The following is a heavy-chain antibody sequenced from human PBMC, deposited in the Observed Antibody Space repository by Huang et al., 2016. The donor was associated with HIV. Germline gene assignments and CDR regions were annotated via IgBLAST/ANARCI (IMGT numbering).Heavy chain of an antibody. CDR1: GYIFTNYW. J-gene: IGHJ5*02. D-gene: IGHD1-26*01. V-gene: IGHV5-51*03. Sequence: EVQLVQSGADVKKPGESLKISCNISGYIFTNYWIGWVRQMPGEGLEWMGIIYPGDSQTRYYPSFQGHVTFAVDKSINTAYLQWRSLRSSDSAMYYCARSVVGSQANWFDPWGQGTLVTVSS. CDR3: ARSVVGSQANWFDP. CDR2: IYPGDSQT.